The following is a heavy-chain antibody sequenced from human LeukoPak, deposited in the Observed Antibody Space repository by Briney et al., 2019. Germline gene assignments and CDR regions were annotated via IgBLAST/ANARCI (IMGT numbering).Heavy chain of an antibody. CDR3: AKGGDSSSSDYYYYYMDV. CDR2: ICYGGSNK. Sequence: GGSLRLSCAASGFTFSSYGMHWFRQAPGKGLEGVAVICYGGSNKYYADSVKGRFTISRDNSKNTLYLQMNSLRAEDTAVYYCAKGGDSSSSDYYYYYMDVWGKGTTVTVSS. J-gene: IGHJ6*03. V-gene: IGHV3-30*18. CDR1: GFTFSSYG. D-gene: IGHD6-6*01.